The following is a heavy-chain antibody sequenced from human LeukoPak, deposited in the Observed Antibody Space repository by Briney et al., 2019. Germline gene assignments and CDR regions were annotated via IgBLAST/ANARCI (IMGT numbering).Heavy chain of an antibody. D-gene: IGHD3-10*01. CDR3: ARAAYGSGSYDVDY. Sequence: NPSETLSLTCAVSGYSISSGYYWGWIRQPPGKGLEWIGSIYHSGSTYYNPSLKSRVTRSVDTSKNQFSLKLSSVTAADTAVYYCARAAYGSGSYDVDYWGQGTLVTVSS. CDR2: IYHSGST. V-gene: IGHV4-38-2*01. J-gene: IGHJ4*02. CDR1: GYSISSGYY.